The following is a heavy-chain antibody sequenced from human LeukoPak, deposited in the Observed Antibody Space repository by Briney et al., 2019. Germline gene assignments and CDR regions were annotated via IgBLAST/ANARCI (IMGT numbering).Heavy chain of an antibody. D-gene: IGHD6-13*01. CDR3: VKGGGHAASSFDY. J-gene: IGHJ4*02. CDR2: ISSNGGGT. Sequence: GGSLRLSCSVSGFTFSSYTMHWVRQAPGKGLEYVSGISSNGGGTYYADSVKGSFTISRDNSKNTLYLQMSSLRGEDTAVYYCVKGGGHAASSFDYWGQGTLVTVSS. CDR1: GFTFSSYT. V-gene: IGHV3-64D*06.